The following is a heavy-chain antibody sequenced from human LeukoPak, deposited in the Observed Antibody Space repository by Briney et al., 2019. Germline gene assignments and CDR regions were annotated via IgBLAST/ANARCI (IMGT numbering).Heavy chain of an antibody. J-gene: IGHJ4*02. V-gene: IGHV4-39*07. D-gene: IGHD1-1*01. CDR1: GASVSGSNYY. Sequence: SETLSLTCAVSGASVSGSNYYWGWIRQPPGKGLEWIGNIYSSGSTYYNASLQSRVTISIDTSKNQFSLRLNSVTAADTAVYYCARDRGTWNDDGFDYWGQGTLVTVSS. CDR2: IYSSGST. CDR3: ARDRGTWNDDGFDY.